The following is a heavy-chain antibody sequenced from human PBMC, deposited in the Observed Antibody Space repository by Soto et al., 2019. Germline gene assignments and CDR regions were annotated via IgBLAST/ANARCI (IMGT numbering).Heavy chain of an antibody. Sequence: LVKVSCKASGGTFSSYTISWVRQAPGQGLEWMGRIIPILGIANYAQKFQGRVTITADKSTSTAYMELSSLRSEDTAVYYCARGKDSSGWTDYWGQGTLVTVSS. CDR2: IIPILGIA. CDR3: ARGKDSSGWTDY. V-gene: IGHV1-69*02. J-gene: IGHJ4*02. CDR1: GGTFSSYT. D-gene: IGHD6-19*01.